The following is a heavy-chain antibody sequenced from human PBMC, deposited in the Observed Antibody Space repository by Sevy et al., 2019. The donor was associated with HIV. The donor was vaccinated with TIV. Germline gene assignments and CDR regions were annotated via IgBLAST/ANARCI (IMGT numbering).Heavy chain of an antibody. CDR2: IWYDGNNK. Sequence: GGSLRLSCAASGFTFSSYGMHWVRQAPGKGLEWVAVIWYDGNNKYYADSVKGRFTISRDNSKNMLYLQMNSLRAEDTAVYYCAKDRGYCSGGSRPDFDYWGQGTLVTVSS. J-gene: IGHJ4*02. CDR1: GFTFSSYG. CDR3: AKDRGYCSGGSRPDFDY. D-gene: IGHD2-15*01. V-gene: IGHV3-30*02.